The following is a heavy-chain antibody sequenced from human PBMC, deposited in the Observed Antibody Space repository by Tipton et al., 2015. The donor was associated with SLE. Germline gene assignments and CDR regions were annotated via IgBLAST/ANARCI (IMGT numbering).Heavy chain of an antibody. CDR1: GGSITSSGFY. Sequence: TLSLTCTVSGGSITSSGFYWAWIRPHPGKCLEWNGDINHNGRASSNPSLKSRVTMSIDTAMNQYSLQLYSVTAADTAFYFCARGTYCGSGACFGDGRRWFDPWGQGTLVTVSS. V-gene: IGHV4-31*03. CDR2: INHNGRA. CDR3: ARGTYCGSGACFGDGRRWFDP. J-gene: IGHJ5*02. D-gene: IGHD2-21*01.